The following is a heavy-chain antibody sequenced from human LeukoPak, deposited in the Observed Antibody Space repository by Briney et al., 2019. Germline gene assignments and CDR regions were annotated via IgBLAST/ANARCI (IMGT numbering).Heavy chain of an antibody. V-gene: IGHV1-18*01. CDR3: AREGRFAAYEPDY. CDR2: ISAYDGNT. D-gene: IGHD3-10*01. J-gene: IGHJ4*02. Sequence: GASVKVSCTASGLTFSNYGITWVRQAPGQGLEWVGWISAYDGNTNYAQRFQGRVTMTTDTSTSTAHMELRSLRYDDTAVYYCAREGRFAAYEPDYWGQGTLVTVSS. CDR1: GLTFSNYG.